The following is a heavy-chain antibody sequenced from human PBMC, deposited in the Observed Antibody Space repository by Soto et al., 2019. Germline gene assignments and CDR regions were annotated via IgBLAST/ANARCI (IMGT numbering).Heavy chain of an antibody. CDR1: GFIFNNYA. Sequence: GGSLRLSCAASGFIFNNYAMTWVRQAPGKGLEWVSTATASGGGTFYVNSVKGRFTISRDNSRNTLHLQMSSLRVEDTALYYCAKALVPALTAKFGYWGQGTLVTVSS. CDR3: AKALVPALTAKFGY. D-gene: IGHD5-18*01. CDR2: ATASGGGT. V-gene: IGHV3-23*01. J-gene: IGHJ4*02.